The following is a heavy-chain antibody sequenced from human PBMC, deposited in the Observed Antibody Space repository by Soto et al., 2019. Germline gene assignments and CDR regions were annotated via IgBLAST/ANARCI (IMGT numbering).Heavy chain of an antibody. CDR3: VRNDWYRFAP. CDR2: IHHSGSF. J-gene: IGHJ5*02. D-gene: IGHD3-9*01. Sequence: QVQLQESGPGLVNPSGTLSLTCAVSGGSITSNWWSWVRQPPGKGLEWIGEIHHSGSFNYNPSLRSRVTISKDKSKNQLSLKLTSVTAADPAVHYCVRNDWYRFAPWGQGTLVTVSS. V-gene: IGHV4-4*02. CDR1: GGSITSNW.